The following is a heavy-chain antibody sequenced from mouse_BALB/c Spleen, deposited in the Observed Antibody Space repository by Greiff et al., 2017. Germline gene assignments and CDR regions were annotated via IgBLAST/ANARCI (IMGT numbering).Heavy chain of an antibody. V-gene: IGHV5-9-4*01. J-gene: IGHJ1*01. D-gene: IGHD2-3*01. CDR2: ISSGGSYT. Sequence: EVKLVESGGGLVKPGGSLKLSCAASGFTFSSYAMSWVRQSPEKRLEWVAEISSGGSYTYYPDTVTGRFTISRDNAKNTLYLEMSSLRSEDTAMYYCARGGYEEYFDVGGAGTTVTVSS. CDR3: ARGGYEEYFDV. CDR1: GFTFSSYA.